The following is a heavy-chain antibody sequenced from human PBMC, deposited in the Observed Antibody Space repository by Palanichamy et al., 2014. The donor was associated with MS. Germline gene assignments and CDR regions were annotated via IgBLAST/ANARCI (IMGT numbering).Heavy chain of an antibody. D-gene: IGHD6-19*01. Sequence: EVQLVESGGGLVQPGGSLKLSCVASGFIFSDSAMHWVRQSSGKGLEWVGRIRSKGLSYTTTYAASVKGRFTISRDDSKKTAYLQMNSLKTEDTAVYYCSNSGLGYWGQGTLVTVS. CDR3: SNSGLGY. CDR2: IRSKGLSYTT. V-gene: IGHV3-73*02. CDR1: GFIFSDSA. J-gene: IGHJ4*02.